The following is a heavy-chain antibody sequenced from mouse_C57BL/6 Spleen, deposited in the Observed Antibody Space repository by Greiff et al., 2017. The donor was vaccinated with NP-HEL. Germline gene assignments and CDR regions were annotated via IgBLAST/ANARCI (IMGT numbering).Heavy chain of an antibody. V-gene: IGHV1-54*01. CDR1: GYAFTNYL. J-gene: IGHJ3*01. CDR3: ANLRLGFAY. CDR2: INPGSGGT. D-gene: IGHD2-12*01. Sequence: VKLMESGAELVRPGTSVKVSCKASGYAFTNYLIEWVKQRPGQGLEWIGVINPGSGGTNYNEKFKGKATLTADKSSSTAYMQLSSRTSEDSAVYFCANLRLGFAYWGQGTLVTVSA.